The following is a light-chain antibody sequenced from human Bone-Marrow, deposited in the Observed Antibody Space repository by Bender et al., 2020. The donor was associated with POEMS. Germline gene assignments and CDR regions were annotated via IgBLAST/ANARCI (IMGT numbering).Light chain of an antibody. CDR3: SSYAGNNNVV. CDR2: EVY. V-gene: IGLV2-14*01. J-gene: IGLJ2*01. Sequence: QSALTQPASVSGSPGQSITISCTGTSSDVGGYNYVSWYQQHPGKAPKLMIYEVYKRPSGVSSRFSGSKSGNTASLTISGLQVEDEGDYYCSSYAGNNNVVFGGGTRLTAL. CDR1: SSDVGGYNY.